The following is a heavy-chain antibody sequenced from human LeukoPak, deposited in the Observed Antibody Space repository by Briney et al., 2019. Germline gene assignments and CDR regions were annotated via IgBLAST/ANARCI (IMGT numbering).Heavy chain of an antibody. CDR1: GFTFSNYD. CDR2: IGFAGDT. D-gene: IGHD1-26*01. V-gene: IGHV3-13*04. J-gene: IGHJ4*02. CDR3: ARGADAAYDY. Sequence: GSLRLSCAASGFTFSNYDMHWVRQTIGKGLEWVSIIGFAGDTYYPGSVRGRFTISRENAKNSLYLQMNSLRVEDTALYFCARGADAAYDYWGQGTLVTVSS.